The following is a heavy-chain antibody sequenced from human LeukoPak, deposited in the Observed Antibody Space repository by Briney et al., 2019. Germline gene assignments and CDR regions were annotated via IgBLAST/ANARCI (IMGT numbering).Heavy chain of an antibody. J-gene: IGHJ4*02. V-gene: IGHV4-4*07. CDR2: IYASGST. Sequence: SETLSLTCSVSGGSISNYYWNRLRQPAGKGLEWIGRIYASGSTNYNPSLKSRVIISMDKSKNHFSLNLKSVTAADTAFYYCARDFYGDDGHHPFDYWGQGIQVTVSS. D-gene: IGHD2/OR15-2a*01. CDR1: GGSISNYY. CDR3: ARDFYGDDGHHPFDY.